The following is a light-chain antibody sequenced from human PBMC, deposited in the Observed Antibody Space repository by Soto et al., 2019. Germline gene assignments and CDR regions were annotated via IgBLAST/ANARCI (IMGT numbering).Light chain of an antibody. V-gene: IGLV2-23*01. Sequence: QSVLTQPASVSGSPGQSITISCTGTCSDVGSYNLVSWYQQHPGKAPKLMIYEGSKRPSGVSNRFSGSKSGNTASLTISGLQAEDEADYYCCSYAGSSPYVFGTGTKVTVL. CDR3: CSYAGSSPYV. J-gene: IGLJ1*01. CDR1: CSDVGSYNL. CDR2: EGS.